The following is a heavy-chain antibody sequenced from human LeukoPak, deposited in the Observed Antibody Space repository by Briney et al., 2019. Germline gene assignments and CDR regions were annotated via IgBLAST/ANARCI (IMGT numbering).Heavy chain of an antibody. Sequence: GRSLRVSCAASGFTFSSHWMQWVRQVPGKGLVWVSRINSDGSDTNYADSVKGRFTISRDNAKNTVYLQMNGLRVEDTAVYYCARGSHHFDSWGQGTLVTVSS. V-gene: IGHV3-74*01. CDR2: INSDGSDT. CDR1: GFTFSSHW. J-gene: IGHJ5*01. CDR3: ARGSHHFDS.